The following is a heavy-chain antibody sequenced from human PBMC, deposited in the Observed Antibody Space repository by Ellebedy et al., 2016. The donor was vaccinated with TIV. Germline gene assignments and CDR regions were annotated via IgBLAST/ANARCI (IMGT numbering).Heavy chain of an antibody. D-gene: IGHD4-17*01. CDR3: ARAPPYGDYDRWFDP. CDR2: INPNSGGT. J-gene: IGHJ5*02. V-gene: IGHV1-2*02. CDR1: GYTFTGYY. Sequence: AASVKVSCKASGYTFTGYYMHWVRQAPGQGLEWMGWINPNSGGTNYAQKFQGRVTMTRDTSISTAYMELRRLRSDDTAVYYCARAPPYGDYDRWFDPWGQGTLVTVSS.